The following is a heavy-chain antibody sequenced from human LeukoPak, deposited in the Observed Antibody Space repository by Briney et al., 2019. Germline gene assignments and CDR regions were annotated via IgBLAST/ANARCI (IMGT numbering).Heavy chain of an antibody. CDR1: GFTFSNYA. CDR3: ARDTPSGYYDSSGGY. J-gene: IGHJ4*02. CDR2: ISGSGDST. D-gene: IGHD3-22*01. Sequence: GGSLRLSCAASGFTFSNYAMRWVRQAPGKGLEWVSGISGSGDSTYYADSVKGRFTISRDNSKNSLYLQMNSLRAEDTAVYYCARDTPSGYYDSSGGYWGQGTLVTVSS. V-gene: IGHV3-23*01.